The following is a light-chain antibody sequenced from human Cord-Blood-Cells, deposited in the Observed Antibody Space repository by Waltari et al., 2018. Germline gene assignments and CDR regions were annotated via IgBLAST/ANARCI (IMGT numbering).Light chain of an antibody. V-gene: IGKV2-28*01. J-gene: IGKJ4*01. Sequence: DIVMTQSPLSLPVTPGEPASISCRSSQSLLHSNGYNYLDWYLQKPGQSPQLLIYLGSNRGSGVPDKFSGNGSRTDFTLKISRVEAEDVGVYYCMQALQTPLTFGGGTKVEIK. CDR2: LGS. CDR3: MQALQTPLT. CDR1: QSLLHSNGYNY.